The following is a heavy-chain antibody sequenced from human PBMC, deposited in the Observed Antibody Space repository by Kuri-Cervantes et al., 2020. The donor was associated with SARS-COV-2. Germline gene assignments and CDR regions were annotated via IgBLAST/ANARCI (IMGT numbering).Heavy chain of an antibody. CDR2: LDTSGST. Sequence: SQTLPLTCAVSGVSVTGGTYYWAWIRQPAGKGLEWIGHLDTSGSTTYNPSLKSRVTISLDTSNNQVSLRLTSATAADTAVYYCARVNARWYTSPGYYYYYMDVWGKGTTVTVSS. D-gene: IGHD4-23*01. CDR3: ARVNARWYTSPGYYYYYMDV. V-gene: IGHV4-61*09. CDR1: GVSVTGGTYY. J-gene: IGHJ6*03.